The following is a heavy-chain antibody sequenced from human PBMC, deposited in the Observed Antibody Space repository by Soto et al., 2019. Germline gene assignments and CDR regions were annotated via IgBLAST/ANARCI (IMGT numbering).Heavy chain of an antibody. J-gene: IGHJ4*01. CDR2: INYTGTT. D-gene: IGHD6-19*01. V-gene: IGHV4-34*02. CDR3: AREGGSGWYYYDY. Sequence: QVQLQQWGAGLLKPSETLSLTCAVNGGSFSGYSWTWIRQAPGKGLDWIGEINYTGTTNYSPSLKSRLTLSVDTSKNQFSLELRSVSAADTAVYYCAREGGSGWYYYDYWGHGTLVTVSS. CDR1: GGSFSGYS.